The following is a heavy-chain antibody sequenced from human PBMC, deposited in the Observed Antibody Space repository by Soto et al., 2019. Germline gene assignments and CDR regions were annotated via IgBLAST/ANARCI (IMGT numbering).Heavy chain of an antibody. D-gene: IGHD6-19*01. CDR3: ARDPGAPASSADQDRYYYYGMDV. J-gene: IGHJ6*02. Sequence: QVQLVQSGAEVKKPGSSVKVSCKASGGTFSSYAISWVRQAPGQGLEWMGGIIPIFGTANYAQKFQGRVTIAADESTSTAYMELSSLRSEDTAVYYCARDPGAPASSADQDRYYYYGMDVWGQGTTVTVSS. CDR2: IIPIFGTA. CDR1: GGTFSSYA. V-gene: IGHV1-69*01.